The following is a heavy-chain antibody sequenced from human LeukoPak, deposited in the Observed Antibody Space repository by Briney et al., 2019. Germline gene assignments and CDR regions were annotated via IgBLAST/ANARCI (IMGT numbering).Heavy chain of an antibody. CDR1: GFTFSSYS. CDR2: ISSSSSYI. D-gene: IGHD6-13*01. J-gene: IGHJ6*02. V-gene: IGHV3-21*01. CDR3: ARTRAAAPPLYGMDV. Sequence: PGGSLRLSCAASGFTFSSYSMNWVRQAPGKGLEWVSSISSSSSYIYYADSVKGRFTISRDNAKNSLYLQMNSLRAEDTAVYYCARTRAAAPPLYGMDVWGQGTTVTVSS.